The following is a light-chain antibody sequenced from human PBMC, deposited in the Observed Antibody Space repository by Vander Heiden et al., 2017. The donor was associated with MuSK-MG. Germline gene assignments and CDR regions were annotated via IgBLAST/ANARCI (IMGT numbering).Light chain of an antibody. CDR2: LDSDSRN. V-gene: IGLV4-69*02. CDR3: QTWGTGGVV. CDR1: RGHDSYP. Sequence: QLLLTQSPSSSASLGAPVKLTCTLSRGHDSYPIAGHQHPPENGPRYLMMLDSDSRNSKGDGIPDRFSGSSSGAARYLTIARLQAEDESDYYCQTWGTGGVVFGGGTKLTVL. J-gene: IGLJ2*01.